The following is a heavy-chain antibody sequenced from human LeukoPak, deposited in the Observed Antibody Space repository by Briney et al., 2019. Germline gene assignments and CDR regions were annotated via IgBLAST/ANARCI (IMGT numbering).Heavy chain of an antibody. J-gene: IGHJ5*02. Sequence: SGGSLRLSCAASGFTFSSYNMNWVSQAPGKGLEWVSSISSSGTYIYHADSVKGRFTISRDNAKNSLYLQMNSLRAEDTAVYYCARDSSSWYNWFDPWGQGTLVTVSS. CDR3: ARDSSSWYNWFDP. D-gene: IGHD6-13*01. CDR1: GFTFSSYN. V-gene: IGHV3-21*01. CDR2: ISSSGTYI.